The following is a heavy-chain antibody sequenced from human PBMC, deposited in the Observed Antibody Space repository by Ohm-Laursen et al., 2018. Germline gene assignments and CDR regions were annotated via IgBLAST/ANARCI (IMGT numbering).Heavy chain of an antibody. CDR3: AKIVARKNTFDY. CDR2: ISSSGSTI. D-gene: IGHD3-16*02. V-gene: IGHV3-11*04. J-gene: IGHJ4*02. CDR1: GFTFSDYY. Sequence: SLRLSCAASGFTFSDYYMSWIRQAPGKGLEWVSYISSSGSTIYYADSVKGRFTISRDNSKNTLYLQMNSLRAEDTAVYYCAKIVARKNTFDYWGQGTLVTVSS.